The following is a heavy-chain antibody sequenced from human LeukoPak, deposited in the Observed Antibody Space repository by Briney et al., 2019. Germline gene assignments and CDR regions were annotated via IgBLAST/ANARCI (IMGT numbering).Heavy chain of an antibody. J-gene: IGHJ5*02. CDR1: GYTLTSYG. Sequence: ASVKVSCKASGYTLTSYGISWVRQAPGQGLEWMGWISGYNGNTNYEQKVQGRVTMTTDTSTSTAYMELRSLRSDDTAVYYCARQQLPTDWFDPWGRGTLVTVSS. CDR2: ISGYNGNT. V-gene: IGHV1-18*01. D-gene: IGHD6-13*01. CDR3: ARQQLPTDWFDP.